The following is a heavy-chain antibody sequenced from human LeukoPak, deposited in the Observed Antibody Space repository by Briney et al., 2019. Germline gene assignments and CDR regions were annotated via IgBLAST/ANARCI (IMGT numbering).Heavy chain of an antibody. CDR1: GYTFTSYG. CDR2: ISAYNGNT. D-gene: IGHD2-2*01. CDR3: ARGGDVVVVPAFDP. J-gene: IGHJ5*02. V-gene: IGHV1-18*01. Sequence: GASVKVSCKASGYTFTSYGISWVRQAPGQGLEWMGWISAYNGNTNYPQKLQGRVTMTTDTSTSTAYMELRSLRSEDTAVYYCARGGDVVVVPAFDPWGQGTLVTVSS.